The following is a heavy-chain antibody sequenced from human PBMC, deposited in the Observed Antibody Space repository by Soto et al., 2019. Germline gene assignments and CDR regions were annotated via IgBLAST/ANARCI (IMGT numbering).Heavy chain of an antibody. D-gene: IGHD3-22*01. CDR1: GGTFSSYA. CDR3: ARDYYDSSRVFYYGMDV. J-gene: IGHJ6*02. CDR2: IIPIFGTA. V-gene: IGHV1-69*13. Sequence: VASVKVSCKASGGTFSSYAISWVRQAPGQGLEWMGGIIPIFGTANYAQKFQGRVTITADESTSTAYMELSSLRSEDTAVYYCARDYYDSSRVFYYGMDVWGQGTTVTVSS.